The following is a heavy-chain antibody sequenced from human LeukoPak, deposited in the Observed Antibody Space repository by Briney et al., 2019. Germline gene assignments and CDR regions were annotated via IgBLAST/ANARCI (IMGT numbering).Heavy chain of an antibody. CDR3: VKWGPYDILTGRIN. Sequence: GGSLRLSCAVSGFTFGNYGMHWVRQAPGKGLEWVAVISYDGSNKYYADSVKGRFTISRDNAKNSLYLQMNSLRAEDTAVYYCVKWGPYDILTGRINWGQGTLVTVSS. CDR1: GFTFGNYG. V-gene: IGHV3-30*18. J-gene: IGHJ4*02. D-gene: IGHD3-9*01. CDR2: ISYDGSNK.